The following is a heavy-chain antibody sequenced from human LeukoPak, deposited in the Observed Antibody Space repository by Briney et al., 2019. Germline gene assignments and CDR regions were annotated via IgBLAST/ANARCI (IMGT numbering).Heavy chain of an antibody. CDR2: IYYSGST. CDR3: AREPYSRTWFDP. V-gene: IGHV4-39*07. CDR1: GGSISSSSYY. J-gene: IGHJ5*02. D-gene: IGHD2-21*01. Sequence: SETLSLTCTVSGGSISSSSYYWGWIRQPPGKGLEWIGSIYYSGSTYYNPSLKSRVTISVDTSKNQFSLKLSSVTAADTAVYYCAREPYSRTWFDPWGQGTLVTVSS.